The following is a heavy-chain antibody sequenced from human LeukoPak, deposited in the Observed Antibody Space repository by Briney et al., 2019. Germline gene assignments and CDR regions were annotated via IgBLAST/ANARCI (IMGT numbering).Heavy chain of an antibody. D-gene: IGHD5-18*01. Sequence: PGGSLRLSCAASGFTVSRNYMSWVRQAPGKGLEWVSVMYSIGSTYYADSVKGRFTISRDNSKNTLYLQMNSLRAEDTAVYYCARVGRGYSFNVYYFDYWGQGTLVTVSS. CDR1: GFTVSRNY. CDR2: MYSIGST. V-gene: IGHV3-66*03. J-gene: IGHJ4*02. CDR3: ARVGRGYSFNVYYFDY.